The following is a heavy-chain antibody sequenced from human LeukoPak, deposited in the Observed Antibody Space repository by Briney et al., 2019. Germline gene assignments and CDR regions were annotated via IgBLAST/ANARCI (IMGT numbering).Heavy chain of an antibody. D-gene: IGHD3-10*01. Sequence: GGSLSLSCAASGFTFSGYAMSSVRQAPGKGLEWVSAISGSGGSTYYADSVKGRFTISRDNSKNMLYLQMNSLRAEDTGVNYSAKDQEVDWVLIWFGTTDYWGQGTLVTVSS. CDR1: GFTFSGYA. J-gene: IGHJ4*02. CDR2: ISGSGGST. CDR3: AKDQEVDWVLIWFGTTDY. V-gene: IGHV3-23*01.